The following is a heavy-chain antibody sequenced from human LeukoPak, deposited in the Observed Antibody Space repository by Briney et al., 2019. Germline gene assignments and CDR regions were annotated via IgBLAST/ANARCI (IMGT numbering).Heavy chain of an antibody. Sequence: ASVKVSCKASGYTFTGYHMHWVRQAPGQGLEWMGWINPNSGGINYAQKFQGRVTMTRDTSISTAYMELSRLRSDDTAVYYCARDRPHSGWPDYWGQGTLVTVSS. CDR1: GYTFTGYH. D-gene: IGHD6-19*01. CDR2: INPNSGGI. V-gene: IGHV1-2*02. J-gene: IGHJ4*02. CDR3: ARDRPHSGWPDY.